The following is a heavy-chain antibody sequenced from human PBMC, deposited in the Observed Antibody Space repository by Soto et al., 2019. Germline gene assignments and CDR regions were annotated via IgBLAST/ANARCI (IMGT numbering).Heavy chain of an antibody. Sequence: PSETLSLTFADHGGSFSGYYWSWILHPPWKGLEWIGEINHSGSTNYNPSLKSRVTISVDTSKNQFSLKLSSVTAADTAVYYCARLRGSGYSYYYYGMDVWGQGTTVTVSS. D-gene: IGHD3-22*01. V-gene: IGHV4-34*01. CDR1: GGSFSGYY. CDR2: INHSGST. CDR3: ARLRGSGYSYYYYGMDV. J-gene: IGHJ6*02.